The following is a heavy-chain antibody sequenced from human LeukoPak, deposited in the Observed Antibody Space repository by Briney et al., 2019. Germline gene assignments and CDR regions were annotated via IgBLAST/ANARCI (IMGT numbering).Heavy chain of an antibody. J-gene: IGHJ3*02. V-gene: IGHV3-7*03. CDR2: IKQDGSEK. CDR3: AKVKQWLATSSYDAFDI. Sequence: GGSLRLSCVASGFTFSSYWMSWVRQAPGKGLEWVANIKQDGSEKYYVDSVKGRFTISRDNSKNTLYLQMNSLRAEDTAVYYCAKVKQWLATSSYDAFDIWGQGTMVTVSS. CDR1: GFTFSSYW. D-gene: IGHD6-19*01.